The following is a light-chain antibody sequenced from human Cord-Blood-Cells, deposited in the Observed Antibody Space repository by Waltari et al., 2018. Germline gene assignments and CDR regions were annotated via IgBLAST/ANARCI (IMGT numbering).Light chain of an antibody. CDR2: AAS. CDR3: EQYYSYPLT. CDR1: QGISNY. J-gene: IGKJ4*01. V-gene: IGKV1-8*01. Sequence: AIRMIQSPYPFSASTGHRVTITCRASQGISNYLACYQQNPGKAHNLLIYAASTLQRGVPSTFSGSGSGTDFTLTISCLQSEDFATYYCEQYYSYPLTFGGGTKVEIK.